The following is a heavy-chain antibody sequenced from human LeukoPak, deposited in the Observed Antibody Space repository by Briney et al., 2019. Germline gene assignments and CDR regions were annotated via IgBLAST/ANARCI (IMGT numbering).Heavy chain of an antibody. J-gene: IGHJ4*02. CDR2: IYYSGST. D-gene: IGHD1-26*01. CDR3: ARSSSFSGTYSAFYFDN. V-gene: IGHV4-61*01. Sequence: PSETLSLTCAVSGYSISSGYYWGWIRQSPGKGLEWIGYIYYSGSTSYNPSLKSRVTISVDTSKNQFSLKLTSVIAADTAVYYCARSSSFSGTYSAFYFDNWGQGALVTVSS. CDR1: GYSISSGYY.